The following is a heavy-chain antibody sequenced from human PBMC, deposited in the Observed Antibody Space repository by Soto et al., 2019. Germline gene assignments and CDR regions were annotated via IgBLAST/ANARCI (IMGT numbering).Heavy chain of an antibody. D-gene: IGHD2-8*01. CDR1: GYTFTSYA. CDR3: ARARAYEYCTNGVCRTTLFDY. CDR2: INAGNGNT. Sequence: QVQLVQSGAEVKKPGASVKVSCKASGYTFTSYAMHWVRQAPGQRLEWMGWINAGNGNTTYSQKFQGRVTITRDTSESTAYMELSSQRSEDTAVYYCARARAYEYCTNGVCRTTLFDYWGEGTLVTVSS. J-gene: IGHJ4*02. V-gene: IGHV1-3*01.